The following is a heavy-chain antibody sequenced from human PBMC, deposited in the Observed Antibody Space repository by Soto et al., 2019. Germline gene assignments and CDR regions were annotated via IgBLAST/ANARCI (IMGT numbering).Heavy chain of an antibody. CDR3: ARGRIYVWGSYRYTPFDAFDI. D-gene: IGHD3-16*02. CDR1: GGSISSSSYY. J-gene: IGHJ3*02. V-gene: IGHV4-39*01. CDR2: IYYSGST. Sequence: KASETLSLTCTVSGGSISSSSYYWGWIRQPPGKGLEWIGSIYYSGSTYYNPSLKSRVTISVDTSKNQFSLKLSSVTAADTAVYYCARGRIYVWGSYRYTPFDAFDIWGQGTMVTVSS.